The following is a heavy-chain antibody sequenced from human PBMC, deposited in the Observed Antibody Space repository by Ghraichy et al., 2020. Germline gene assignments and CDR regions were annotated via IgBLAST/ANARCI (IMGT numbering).Heavy chain of an antibody. J-gene: IGHJ4*02. Sequence: GGSLRLSCTASGFTFSDHWMNWVRQAPGKGLEWVANIKQDGSDKNYVDSVKGRFTISRDNAKSSLYLQMNSLRAEDTAMYYCARDGRRPHESGDYSSFWDDFWGQGTLVTVSS. CDR2: IKQDGSDK. D-gene: IGHD3-22*01. CDR1: GFTFSDHW. V-gene: IGHV3-7*03. CDR3: ARDGRRPHESGDYSSFWDDF.